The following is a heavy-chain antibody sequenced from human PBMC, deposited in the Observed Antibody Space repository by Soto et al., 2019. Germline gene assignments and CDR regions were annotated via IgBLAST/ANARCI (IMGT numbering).Heavy chain of an antibody. CDR1: GFTFSSYA. D-gene: IGHD2-15*01. V-gene: IGHV3-23*01. CDR3: AKDRSGGSRYYYYMDV. Sequence: PGGSLRLSCAASGFTFSSYAMSWVRQAPGKGLEWVSAISGSGGSTYYADSVKGRFTISRDNSKNTLYLQMNSLRAEDTAVYYCAKDRSGGSRYYYYMDVWGKGTTVTVSS. J-gene: IGHJ6*03. CDR2: ISGSGGST.